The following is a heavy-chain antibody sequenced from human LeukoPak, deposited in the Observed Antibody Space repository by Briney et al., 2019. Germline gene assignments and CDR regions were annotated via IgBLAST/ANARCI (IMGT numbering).Heavy chain of an antibody. Sequence: GGSLRLSCPASGFAFSSYGMHWVRQAPGKGLERVAVISYDGGNKYYADSVKARFTISRDNSKNTLYLQMNSLRAEDTAVYYCAKTIFGVVSRFDPWGQGTLVTVSS. J-gene: IGHJ5*02. CDR3: AKTIFGVVSRFDP. CDR1: GFAFSSYG. V-gene: IGHV3-30*18. D-gene: IGHD3-3*01. CDR2: ISYDGGNK.